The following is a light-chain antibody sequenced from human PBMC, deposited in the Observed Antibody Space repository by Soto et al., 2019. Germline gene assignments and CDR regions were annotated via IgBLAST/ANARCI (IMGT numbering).Light chain of an antibody. CDR3: QQYGSSSWT. Sequence: EIVLTQSPGTLSLSPGDRATLSCRASQSVSSSYLAWYQQKPGQAPGLLIYGASSRATGIPDRFSGSGSGTDFTLTISRLEPEDFAVYYCQQYGSSSWTFGQGTKVEIK. CDR2: GAS. J-gene: IGKJ1*01. CDR1: QSVSSSY. V-gene: IGKV3-20*01.